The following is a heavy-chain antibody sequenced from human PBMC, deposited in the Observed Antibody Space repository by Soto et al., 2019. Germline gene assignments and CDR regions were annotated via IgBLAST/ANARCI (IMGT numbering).Heavy chain of an antibody. CDR3: ARGKTGSSGYPDY. CDR1: GFTFSSYG. Sequence: PGGSLRLSCAASGFTFSSYGMHWVRQAPGKGLEWVAVIWYDGSNKYYADSVKGRFTISRDNSKNTLYLQMNSLRAEDTAVYYCARGKTGSSGYPDYWGQGTLVTVSS. CDR2: IWYDGSNK. J-gene: IGHJ4*02. D-gene: IGHD3-22*01. V-gene: IGHV3-33*01.